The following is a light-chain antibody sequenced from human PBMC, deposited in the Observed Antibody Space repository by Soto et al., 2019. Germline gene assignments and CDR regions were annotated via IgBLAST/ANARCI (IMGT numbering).Light chain of an antibody. CDR1: QDVGRY. CDR3: QHYKNYPWT. Sequence: AIRMTQSPSSLSDSAGDRVAIACRASQDVGRYLAWYQQKPGQAPKLLIYGASTLQSGVPSRFSGGGSGTDFPLTISCLQSEDFATYYCQHYKNYPWTFGQGTKVESK. J-gene: IGKJ1*01. CDR2: GAS. V-gene: IGKV1-8*01.